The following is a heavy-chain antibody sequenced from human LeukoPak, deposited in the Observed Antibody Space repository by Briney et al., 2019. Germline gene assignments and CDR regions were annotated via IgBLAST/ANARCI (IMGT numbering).Heavy chain of an antibody. V-gene: IGHV1-2*02. Sequence: ASVKVSCTASGYTFTGYYMHWVRQAPGQGLEWMGWINPNSGGTNYAQKFQGRVTMTRDTSISTAYMELSSLRSDDTAVYYCARGTWFVFDVDQWGQGTLVSVSS. J-gene: IGHJ4*02. CDR1: GYTFTGYY. D-gene: IGHD3-10*01. CDR3: ARGTWFVFDVDQ. CDR2: INPNSGGT.